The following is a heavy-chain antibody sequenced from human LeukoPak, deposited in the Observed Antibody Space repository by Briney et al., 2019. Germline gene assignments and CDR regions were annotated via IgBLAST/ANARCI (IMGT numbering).Heavy chain of an antibody. CDR1: GFSFSSFS. CDR3: AREWSGFGELPDY. V-gene: IGHV3-21*01. CDR2: ISGGSSFT. J-gene: IGHJ4*02. Sequence: GGSLRLSCAASGFSFSSFSMNWVRQAPGKGLEWVSYISGGSSFTYYVDSVKGRFTISRDNAKNSLYLQMNSLRAEDTAVYYCAREWSGFGELPDYWGQGTLVTVSS. D-gene: IGHD3-10*01.